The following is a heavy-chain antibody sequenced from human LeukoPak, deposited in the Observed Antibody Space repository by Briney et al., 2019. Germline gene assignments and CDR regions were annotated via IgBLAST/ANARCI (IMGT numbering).Heavy chain of an antibody. Sequence: SQTLSLTCAISGDSVSSNSAAWYWIRLPPSRGLEWLGRTYYRSKWYNDSALSVKSRITINPDTSKNQFSLQLDSVTPEDTAMYYCARGINRVLDYWGQGTLVTVSS. CDR1: GDSVSSNSAA. CDR3: ARGINRVLDY. J-gene: IGHJ4*02. V-gene: IGHV6-1*01. CDR2: TYYRSKWYN. D-gene: IGHD3-10*01.